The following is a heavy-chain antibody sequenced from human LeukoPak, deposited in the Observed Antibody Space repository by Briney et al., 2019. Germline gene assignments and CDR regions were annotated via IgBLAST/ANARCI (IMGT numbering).Heavy chain of an antibody. Sequence: GGSLRLSCVASGFTFSSYAMSWVRQAPGKGLEWVSAISGSGGSTYYADSVKGRVTISRDNSKNTLYLQTNRLRAENTAVYYCAKDLRPGKYSDFLTGYSDYWGQGTLVTVSS. CDR3: AKDLRPGKYSDFLTGYSDY. CDR2: ISGSGGST. D-gene: IGHD3-9*01. CDR1: GFTFSSYA. V-gene: IGHV3-23*01. J-gene: IGHJ4*02.